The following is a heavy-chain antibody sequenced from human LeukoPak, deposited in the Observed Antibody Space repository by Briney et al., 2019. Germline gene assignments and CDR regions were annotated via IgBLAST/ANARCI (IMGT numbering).Heavy chain of an antibody. CDR2: IRSKANSYAT. V-gene: IGHV3-73*01. CDR1: GLTFSGSA. D-gene: IGHD2-21*02. CDR3: TRPSAKGVTYFDY. Sequence: PGGSLRLSCAASGLTFSGSAMHWVRQASGKGLEWVGRIRSKANSYATAYAASVKGRFTISRDDSKNTAYLQMNSLKTEDTAVYYCTRPSAKGVTYFDYWGQGTLVTVSS. J-gene: IGHJ4*02.